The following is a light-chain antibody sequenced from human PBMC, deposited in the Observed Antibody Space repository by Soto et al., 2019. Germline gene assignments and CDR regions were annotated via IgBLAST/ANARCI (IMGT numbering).Light chain of an antibody. CDR3: QQLNSYPS. CDR1: QGISSY. J-gene: IGKJ4*01. Sequence: DIQMTQSPSTLSASVGDRVTITCRASQGISSYLAWYQQKPGKAPKLLIYATSTLQSGVPSRFSGSGSGTEFSLTISSLQPEDFATYYCQQLNSYPSFGGGTKVDIK. CDR2: ATS. V-gene: IGKV1-9*01.